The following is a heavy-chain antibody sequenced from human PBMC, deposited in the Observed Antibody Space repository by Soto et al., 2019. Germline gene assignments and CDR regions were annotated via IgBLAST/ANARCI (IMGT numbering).Heavy chain of an antibody. V-gene: IGHV4-59*08. D-gene: IGHD4-4*01. J-gene: IGHJ4*02. Sequence: SETLSLTCTVSGGSISSYYWSWIRQPPGKGLEWIGYIYYSGSTNYNPSLKSRVTISVDTSKNQFSLKLSSVTAADTAVYYCAEGAYNFDYWGQGTLVTVSS. CDR3: AEGAYNFDY. CDR2: IYYSGST. CDR1: GGSISSYY.